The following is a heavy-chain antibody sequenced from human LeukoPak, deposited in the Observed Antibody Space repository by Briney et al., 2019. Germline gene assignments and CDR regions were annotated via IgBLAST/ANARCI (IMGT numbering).Heavy chain of an antibody. J-gene: IGHJ5*02. Sequence: ASVKVSCKASGYTFTGYYMHWVRQAPGQGLEWMGWINPNSGGTNYAQKFQGRVTMTRDTSISTAYMELSRLRSDDTAVYYCARDWEGIAVAGWFDPWGQGTLVTVSS. V-gene: IGHV1-2*02. CDR3: ARDWEGIAVAGWFDP. CDR1: GYTFTGYY. CDR2: INPNSGGT. D-gene: IGHD6-19*01.